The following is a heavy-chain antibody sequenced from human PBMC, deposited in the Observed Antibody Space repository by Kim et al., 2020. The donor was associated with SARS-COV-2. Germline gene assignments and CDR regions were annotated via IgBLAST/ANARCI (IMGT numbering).Heavy chain of an antibody. CDR1: GGSFSGYY. CDR2: INHSGST. Sequence: SETLSLTCAVYGGSFSGYYWSWIRQPPGKGLEWIGEINHSGSTNYNPSLKSRVTISVDTSKNQFSLKLSSVTAADTAVYYCARQGLVVVLPFDYWGQGTLVTVSS. CDR3: ARQGLVVVLPFDY. J-gene: IGHJ4*02. D-gene: IGHD3-22*01. V-gene: IGHV4-34*01.